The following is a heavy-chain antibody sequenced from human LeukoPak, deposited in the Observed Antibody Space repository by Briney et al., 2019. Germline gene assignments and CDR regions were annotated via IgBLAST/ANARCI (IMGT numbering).Heavy chain of an antibody. Sequence: GASVKVSCKASGYTFTSYGISWVRQAPGQGLEWMGWISAYNGNTNYAQKLQGRVTMTTDTSTSTAYMELRSLRSDDKAVYYCARNRRGYSYGPVDYWGQGTLVTVSS. CDR3: ARNRRGYSYGPVDY. CDR1: GYTFTSYG. V-gene: IGHV1-18*01. D-gene: IGHD5-18*01. CDR2: ISAYNGNT. J-gene: IGHJ4*02.